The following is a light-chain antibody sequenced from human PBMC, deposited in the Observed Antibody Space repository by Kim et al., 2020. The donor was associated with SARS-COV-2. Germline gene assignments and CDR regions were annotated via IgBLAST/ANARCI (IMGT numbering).Light chain of an antibody. Sequence: ASVGDRVTITCRASQSISGYLNWYQQKPEKAPKVLIYAASSLQSAVPARFSGSGSGTDFTLTISSLQPEDFATYYCQQSYSTPRTFGQGTKVDIK. J-gene: IGKJ1*01. CDR1: QSISGY. V-gene: IGKV1-39*01. CDR3: QQSYSTPRT. CDR2: AAS.